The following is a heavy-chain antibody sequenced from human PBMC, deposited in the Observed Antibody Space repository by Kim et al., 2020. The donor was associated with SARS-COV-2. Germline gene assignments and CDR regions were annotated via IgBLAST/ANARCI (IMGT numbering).Heavy chain of an antibody. CDR3: AKPYRSTWWGDLGYIQN. CDR1: GFTFSNCG. V-gene: IGHV3-33*05. J-gene: IGHJ1*01. Sequence: GGSLRLSCAASGFTFSNCGMHWVRQAPGKGLEWVAVVSYDGSNKYYADSVNGRFTISRDNSKNTVYLQMNNMRAGDTAVYYCAKPYRSTWWGDLGYIQNWGQGTLVTVPS. CDR2: VSYDGSNK. D-gene: IGHD6-13*01.